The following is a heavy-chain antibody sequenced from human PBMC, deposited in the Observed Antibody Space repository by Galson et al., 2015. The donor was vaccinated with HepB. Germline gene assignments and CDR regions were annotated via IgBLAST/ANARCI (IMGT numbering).Heavy chain of an antibody. CDR1: GGSFSNYA. V-gene: IGHV1-69*13. D-gene: IGHD3-3*01. J-gene: IGHJ4*02. CDR3: ASHTGRIGYYFDS. CDR2: ITPVFGTT. Sequence: SVKVSCKASGGSFSNYAISWVRQTPGQGPEWLGGITPVFGTTNYAQKFQGRVTITADESTSTFYMDLSSLTSGDVAVYYCASHTGRIGYYFDSWGQGTLVTVSS.